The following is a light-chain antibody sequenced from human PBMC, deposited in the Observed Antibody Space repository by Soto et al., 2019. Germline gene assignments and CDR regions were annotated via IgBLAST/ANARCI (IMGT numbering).Light chain of an antibody. CDR2: DVT. CDR3: GSITRSSTSV. Sequence: QSVLSQPASVSGSPGQSITISGTGTSSDVGGFEYVSWYQHQPGKAPKLIIYDVTKRPSGVSNRFSGSKSGNTASLTISGIQAEDEGDYYCGSITRSSTSVFGTGTKVTVL. V-gene: IGLV2-14*01. CDR1: SSDVGGFEY. J-gene: IGLJ1*01.